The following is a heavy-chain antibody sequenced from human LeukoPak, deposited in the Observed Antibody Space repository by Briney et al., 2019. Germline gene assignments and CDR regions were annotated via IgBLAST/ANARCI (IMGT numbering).Heavy chain of an antibody. J-gene: IGHJ4*02. CDR3: ARGGRSSSWDGDFYYFDY. V-gene: IGHV3-7*01. D-gene: IGHD6-13*01. CDR1: GFTFSSYW. Sequence: GGSLRLSCSASGFTFSSYWMSWVRQARGKGLEWVANIKQDGSEKYYVDSVKGRFTISRDNAKNSLYLQMNSLRVEDTAVYYCARGGRSSSWDGDFYYFDYWGQGTLVTVSS. CDR2: IKQDGSEK.